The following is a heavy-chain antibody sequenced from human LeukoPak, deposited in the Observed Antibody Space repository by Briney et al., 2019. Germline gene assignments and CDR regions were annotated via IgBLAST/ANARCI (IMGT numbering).Heavy chain of an antibody. CDR1: GFTHG. CDR2: IWSDGINK. CDR3: AIDFWSGFDY. D-gene: IGHD3-3*01. V-gene: IGHV3-30*02. J-gene: IGHJ4*02. Sequence: GGSLRLSCAASGFTHGMHWVRQAPGKGLEWVAFIWSDGINKNYADSVKGRFTISRDNSKHTLYLEMNGLRAEDTAVYYCAIDFWSGFDYWGRGTLVTVSS.